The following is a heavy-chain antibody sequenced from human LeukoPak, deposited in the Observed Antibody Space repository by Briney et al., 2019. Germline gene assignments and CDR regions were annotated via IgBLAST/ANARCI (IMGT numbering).Heavy chain of an antibody. CDR3: AKAGYDYSNINWFDP. CDR1: GFTFSSCA. D-gene: IGHD5-12*01. V-gene: IGHV3-23*01. J-gene: IGHJ5*02. Sequence: GGSLRPSCAASGFTFSSCAMSWVRQAPGKGLEWVSAVSGSGGNTYYADSVKGRFTISRDNSKNTLYLQMNSLRADDTAVYFCAKAGYDYSNINWFDPWGQGTLVTVSS. CDR2: VSGSGGNT.